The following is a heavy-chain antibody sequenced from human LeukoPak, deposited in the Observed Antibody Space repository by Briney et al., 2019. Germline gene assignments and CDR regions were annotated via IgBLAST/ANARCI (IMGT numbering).Heavy chain of an antibody. CDR3: ARRGYYDSSGYDC. CDR1: GFTFSNYE. D-gene: IGHD3-22*01. Sequence: GGSLRLSCAASGFTFSNYEMNWVRQAPGKGLEWVSYISSSGSTIYYGDSVKGRFTISRDNAKNSVYLQMNSLRAEDTAVYYCARRGYYDSSGYDCWGQGTLVTVSS. CDR2: ISSSGSTI. J-gene: IGHJ4*02. V-gene: IGHV3-48*03.